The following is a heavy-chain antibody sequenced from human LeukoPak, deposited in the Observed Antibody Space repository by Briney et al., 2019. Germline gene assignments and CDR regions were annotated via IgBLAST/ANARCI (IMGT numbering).Heavy chain of an antibody. D-gene: IGHD4-17*01. Sequence: GGSLRLSCAASGFTFSSYWMSRVRQAPGKGLEWVAIIKQDESEKYYVDSVKGRFTISRDNAKNSLYLQMSSLRAEDTAVYYCARESGSVTSEVDFDYWGQGTLVTVSS. J-gene: IGHJ4*02. CDR3: ARESGSVTSEVDFDY. V-gene: IGHV3-7*01. CDR1: GFTFSSYW. CDR2: IKQDESEK.